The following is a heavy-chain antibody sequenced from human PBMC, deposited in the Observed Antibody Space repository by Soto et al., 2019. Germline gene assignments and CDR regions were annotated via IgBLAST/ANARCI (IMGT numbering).Heavy chain of an antibody. CDR2: ISWNSGSI. CDR1: GFTFDDYA. CDR3: AKGTSPFYYGMDV. D-gene: IGHD2-2*01. Sequence: SLRLSCATSGFTFDDYAMHWVRQAPGKGLEWVSGISWNSGSIGHADSVKGRFTISRDNAKNSLYLQMNSLRAEDTALYYCAKGTSPFYYGMDVWGQGTTVTVSS. V-gene: IGHV3-9*01. J-gene: IGHJ6*02.